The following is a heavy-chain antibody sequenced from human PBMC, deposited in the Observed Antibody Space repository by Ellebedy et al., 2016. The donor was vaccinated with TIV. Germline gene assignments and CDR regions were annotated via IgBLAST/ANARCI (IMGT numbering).Heavy chain of an antibody. D-gene: IGHD6-6*01. Sequence: GESLKISCAASGFTLNYWMHWVRQAPGKGLVCISRINSDGSSTTYADSVKGRFTISRDNAKQTLYLQMNSLRAEDTAVYYCVTSPIAPRDWGQGTLVTVSS. CDR3: VTSPIAPRD. J-gene: IGHJ4*02. CDR2: INSDGSST. CDR1: GFTLNYW. V-gene: IGHV3-74*01.